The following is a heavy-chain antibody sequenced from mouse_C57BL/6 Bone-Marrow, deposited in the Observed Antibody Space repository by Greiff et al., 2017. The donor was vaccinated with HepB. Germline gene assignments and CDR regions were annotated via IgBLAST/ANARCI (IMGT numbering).Heavy chain of an antibody. D-gene: IGHD3-2*01. Sequence: VHLVESGAELVRPGASVKLSCKASGYTFTDYYINWVKQRPGQGLEWIARIYPGSGNTYYNEKFKGKATLTAEKSSSTAYMQLSSLTSEDSAVYFCAREETAPPWFAYWGQGTLVTVSA. CDR2: IYPGSGNT. CDR1: GYTFTDYY. J-gene: IGHJ3*01. V-gene: IGHV1-76*01. CDR3: AREETAPPWFAY.